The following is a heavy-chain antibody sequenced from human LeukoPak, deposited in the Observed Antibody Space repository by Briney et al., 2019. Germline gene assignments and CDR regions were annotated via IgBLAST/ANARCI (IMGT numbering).Heavy chain of an antibody. CDR3: ARTARHLDY. J-gene: IGHJ4*02. Sequence: GGSLRLSCEASGFTFSDPYMSWIRQAPGKGLECLSYITGSGTDINYADSVRGRFTISRDNAKNLLYLQMNDLRLEDTAVYYCARTARHLDYWGQGTLVTVSS. V-gene: IGHV3-11*04. D-gene: IGHD5-18*01. CDR2: ITGSGTDI. CDR1: GFTFSDPY.